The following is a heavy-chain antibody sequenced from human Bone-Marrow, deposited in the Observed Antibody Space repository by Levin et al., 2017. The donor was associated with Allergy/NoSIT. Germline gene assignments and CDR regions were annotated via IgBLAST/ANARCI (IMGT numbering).Heavy chain of an antibody. V-gene: IGHV3-20*04. CDR2: INWNGGST. CDR1: GFTFDDYG. Sequence: GESLKISCAASGFTFDDYGMSWVRQAPGKGLEWVSGINWNGGSTGYADSVKGRFTISRDNAKNSLYLQMNSLRAEDTALYYCARDRFRVYYDYVWGSYRIPVTPFDYWGQGTLVTVSS. D-gene: IGHD3-16*02. CDR3: ARDRFRVYYDYVWGSYRIPVTPFDY. J-gene: IGHJ4*02.